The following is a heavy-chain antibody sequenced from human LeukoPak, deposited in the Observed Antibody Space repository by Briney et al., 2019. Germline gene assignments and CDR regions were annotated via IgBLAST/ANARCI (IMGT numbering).Heavy chain of an antibody. V-gene: IGHV4-38-2*02. Sequence: SETLSLTCTVSGYSISSGFYWGWIRQPPGKGLERIGSIYHSGSTHYNSSLKSRVTISVDTSKNQLSLKLSSVTAADTAVYYCARGVGLTQGGTFDYWGQGTLVTVSS. J-gene: IGHJ4*02. D-gene: IGHD1-1*01. CDR3: ARGVGLTQGGTFDY. CDR1: GYSISSGFY. CDR2: IYHSGST.